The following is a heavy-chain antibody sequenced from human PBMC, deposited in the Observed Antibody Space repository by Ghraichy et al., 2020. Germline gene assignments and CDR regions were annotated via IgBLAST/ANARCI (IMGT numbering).Heavy chain of an antibody. CDR3: ARGRREKLLWFGKTDAFDI. V-gene: IGHV3-48*02. CDR2: ISSSSSTI. J-gene: IGHJ3*02. Sequence: LSLTCAVSGFTFSNYRMNWVRQAPGKGLEWVSYISSSSSTIYYADSVKGRFTISRDNAKNSLYLQMNSLRDEDTAVYYCARGRREKLLWFGKTDAFDIWGQGTMVTVSS. CDR1: GFTFSNYR. D-gene: IGHD3-10*01.